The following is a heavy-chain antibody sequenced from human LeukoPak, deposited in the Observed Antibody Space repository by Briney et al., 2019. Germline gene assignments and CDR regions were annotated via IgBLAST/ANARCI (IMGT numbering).Heavy chain of an antibody. V-gene: IGHV3-49*04. D-gene: IGHD6-19*01. CDR2: IRSKAYGGTT. Sequence: GGSLRLSCTSSGFIFGDYAMSWVRQARRRGLEWVGFIRSKAYGGTTKYAAAVEGRFTISRDDSNSIAYLQLKSLKTEDTAVYYGTRFPRSGGWCPGNYWGQGTVVTVSS. J-gene: IGHJ4*02. CDR1: GFIFGDYA. CDR3: TRFPRSGGWCPGNY.